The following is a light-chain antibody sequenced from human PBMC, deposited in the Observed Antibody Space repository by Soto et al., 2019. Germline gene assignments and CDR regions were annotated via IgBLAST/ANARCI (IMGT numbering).Light chain of an antibody. CDR1: QSLLHITGETF. V-gene: IGKV2-29*03. CDR2: EVS. CDR3: MQCTQRPPN. J-gene: IGKJ5*01. Sequence: DVVMTQTPLSLSVAPGQPASISCKSSQSLLHITGETFLFWYLQKPGQSPQLLIYEVSTRVPGVPDRFSGSGSVTHLTLEISRVVTDDLGIYYCMQCTQRPPNFGQRTRL.